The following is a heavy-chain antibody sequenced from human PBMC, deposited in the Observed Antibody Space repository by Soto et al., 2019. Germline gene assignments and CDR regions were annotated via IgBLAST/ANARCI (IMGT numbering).Heavy chain of an antibody. CDR3: AKDLKRPPHWGIAVSGYSPDY. CDR2: IIPNSGGT. CDR1: GYTFTGYY. V-gene: IGHV1-2*02. Sequence: ASVKVSGKASGYTFTGYYMHWVRQAPGQGLEWMGWIIPNSGGTKYAQKFQDMVTMTRDTHINTVYMQLSSLRADDTAVYYCAKDLKRPPHWGIAVSGYSPDYWGQGTRVTVSS. J-gene: IGHJ4*02. D-gene: IGHD6-19*01.